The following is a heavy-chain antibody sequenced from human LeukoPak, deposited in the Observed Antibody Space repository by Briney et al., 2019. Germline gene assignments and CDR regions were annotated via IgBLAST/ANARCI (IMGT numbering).Heavy chain of an antibody. V-gene: IGHV4-59*08. CDR2: IYYSGST. CDR1: GDSISSYY. J-gene: IGHJ4*02. CDR3: ARQGQQLALGY. Sequence: SETLSLTCTVSGDSISSYYWSWIRQPPGKGLEWIGYIYYSGSTNYNPSLKSRVTISVDTSKNQFSLKLSSVTAADTAVYYCARQGQQLALGYWGQGTLVTVSS. D-gene: IGHD6-13*01.